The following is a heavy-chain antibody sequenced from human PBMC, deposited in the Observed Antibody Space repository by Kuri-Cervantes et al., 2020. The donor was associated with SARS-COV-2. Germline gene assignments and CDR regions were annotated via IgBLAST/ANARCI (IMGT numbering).Heavy chain of an antibody. CDR3: ARGYDSSGYSLDY. D-gene: IGHD3-22*01. CDR2: ISSSGGIYM. Sequence: GGSLRLSCAASGFTFSDYYMSWIRQAPGKGLEWVSYISSSGGIYMQYADSVKGRFTISRDNAKKSLYLEMNSLRAEDTAVYYCARGYDSSGYSLDYWGQGTLVTVSS. V-gene: IGHV3-11*01. CDR1: GFTFSDYY. J-gene: IGHJ4*02.